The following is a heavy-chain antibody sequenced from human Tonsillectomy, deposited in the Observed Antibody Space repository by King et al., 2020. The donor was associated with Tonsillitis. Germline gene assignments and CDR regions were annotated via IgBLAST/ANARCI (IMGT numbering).Heavy chain of an antibody. Sequence: VQLVESGGGLVQPGGSLRLSCAASGFTFSHYWLSWVRQAPGKGLEWVANIKQDGSEKYYVDSMKGRFTISRDNAKSSVYLQMNSLRAEDTAMYYCARVGGCTHGVCYHGAFDMGGQGRMVTVSS. CDR2: IKQDGSEK. D-gene: IGHD2-8*01. CDR3: ARVGGCTHGVCYHGAFDM. J-gene: IGHJ3*02. V-gene: IGHV3-7*03. CDR1: GFTFSHYW.